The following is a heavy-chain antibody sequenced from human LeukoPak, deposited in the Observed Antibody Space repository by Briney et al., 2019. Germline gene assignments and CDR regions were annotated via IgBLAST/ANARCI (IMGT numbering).Heavy chain of an antibody. CDR2: INPNSGGT. CDR3: ARAGANSGSYYRYYYYYYMDV. D-gene: IGHD1-26*01. Sequence: ASVKVSCKASGYTFTGYYMHWVRQAPGQGLEWMGWINPNSGGTNYAQKFQGRVTMTRDTSISTAYMELSRLRSDDTAVYYCARAGANSGSYYRYYYYYYMDVWGKGTTVTVSS. V-gene: IGHV1-2*02. J-gene: IGHJ6*03. CDR1: GYTFTGYY.